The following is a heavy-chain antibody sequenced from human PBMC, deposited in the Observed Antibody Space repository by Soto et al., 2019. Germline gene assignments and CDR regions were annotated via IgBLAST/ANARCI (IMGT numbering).Heavy chain of an antibody. V-gene: IGHV1-2*02. Sequence: ASVNGYRTASGGTYSSYAISWVRQAPGQGVEWMGWINPNSGSTNYAQKFQGRVTMTRDTSISTAYMELSRLRSDDTAVYYCARDPVPKYYYDSSGYWFASWGQGTLVTVSS. CDR2: INPNSGST. J-gene: IGHJ5*01. D-gene: IGHD3-22*01. CDR1: GGTYSSYA. CDR3: ARDPVPKYYYDSSGYWFAS.